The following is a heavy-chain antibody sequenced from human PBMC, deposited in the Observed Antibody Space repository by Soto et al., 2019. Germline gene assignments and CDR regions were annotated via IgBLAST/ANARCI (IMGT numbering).Heavy chain of an antibody. J-gene: IGHJ4*02. Sequence: GGSLRLSCAASGFIFSDAWMNWVRQAPGKGLEWVGRIKSKADGGPIDYAAPVKGRFTISRDDSSNTLYLQMNSLTTEDTAVYYCTTNRGSRSGPPGIFDYWGQGTVVTVSS. CDR3: TTNRGSRSGPPGIFDY. D-gene: IGHD3-10*01. CDR2: IKSKADGGPI. V-gene: IGHV3-15*07. CDR1: GFIFSDAW.